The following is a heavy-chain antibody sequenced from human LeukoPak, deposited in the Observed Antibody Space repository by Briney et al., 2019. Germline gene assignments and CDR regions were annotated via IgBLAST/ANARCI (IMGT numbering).Heavy chain of an antibody. CDR3: AKVDSSGSGYFDY. CDR1: GFTFNSYA. CDR2: ITGSGDDT. D-gene: IGHD6-19*01. Sequence: PGGSLRLSCAASGFTFNSYAMNWVRQAPGKGLEWVSVITGSGDDTYYADSVKGRFTISRDNSKNTVYLQMNSLRAEDTAVYYCAKVDSSGSGYFDYWGQGTLVTVSS. V-gene: IGHV3-23*01. J-gene: IGHJ4*02.